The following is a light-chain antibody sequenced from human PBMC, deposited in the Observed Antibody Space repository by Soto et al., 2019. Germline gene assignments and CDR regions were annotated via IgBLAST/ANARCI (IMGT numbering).Light chain of an antibody. CDR1: STDVGGYTY. J-gene: IGLJ3*02. V-gene: IGLV2-14*03. Sequence: QSALTQPASVSGSPGQSITIYCTGSSTDVGGYTYVSWYQQFPGKPPKLMIYEVSNRPSGVSNRFSGSKSGNTASLTISGLQAEDEADYYCSSYTSGSTLVFGGGTKVTVL. CDR2: EVS. CDR3: SSYTSGSTLV.